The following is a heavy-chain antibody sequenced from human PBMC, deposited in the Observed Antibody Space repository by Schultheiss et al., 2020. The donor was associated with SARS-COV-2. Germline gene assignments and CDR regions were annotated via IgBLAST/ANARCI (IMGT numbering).Heavy chain of an antibody. Sequence: SQTLSLTCAVYGGSFSGYYWSWIRQPPGKGLEWIGEINHSGSTNYNPPLKSRVTISVDTSKNQFSLKLSSVTAADTAVYYCASMNYGSGSNYYYGMDVWGQGTSVTVSS. J-gene: IGHJ6*02. CDR1: GGSFSGYY. CDR2: INHSGST. V-gene: IGHV4-34*01. CDR3: ASMNYGSGSNYYYGMDV. D-gene: IGHD3-10*01.